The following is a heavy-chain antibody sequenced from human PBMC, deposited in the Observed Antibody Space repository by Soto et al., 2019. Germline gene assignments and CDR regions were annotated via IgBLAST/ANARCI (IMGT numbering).Heavy chain of an antibody. Sequence: PXGTLSLTSTVSGGSIISSRYYWGWIRQPPGKGLEWIGSIYYSGSTYYNPSLKSRVTISVDTSKNQFSLKLSSVTAADTAVYYCARHVRAYYDSSGYYGGGRFDYWGQGTLVTVSS. D-gene: IGHD3-22*01. CDR3: ARHVRAYYDSSGYYGGGRFDY. V-gene: IGHV4-39*01. CDR1: GGSIISSRYY. J-gene: IGHJ4*02. CDR2: IYYSGST.